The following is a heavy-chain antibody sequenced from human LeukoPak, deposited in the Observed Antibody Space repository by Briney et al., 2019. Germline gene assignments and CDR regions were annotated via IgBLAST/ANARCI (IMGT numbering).Heavy chain of an antibody. CDR1: GYTFISYY. J-gene: IGHJ6*03. D-gene: IGHD2-2*01. Sequence: GASVKVSCKASGYTFISYYIVWLRQATGQGLEWMGYMNPKSGNTDYVQNFQGRVTMTRDTSITTAYMELSGLRSEDTAVYYCARKIASTRLGVRYYYMDVWGEGTTVTISS. CDR2: MNPKSGNT. CDR3: ARKIASTRLGVRYYYMDV. V-gene: IGHV1-8*01.